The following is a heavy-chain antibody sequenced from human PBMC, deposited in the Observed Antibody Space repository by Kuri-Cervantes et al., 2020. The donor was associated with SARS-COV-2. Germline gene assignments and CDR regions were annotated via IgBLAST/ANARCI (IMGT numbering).Heavy chain of an antibody. CDR3: ATRNKHGYPLDS. CDR1: DGSFNIFY. D-gene: IGHD5-18*01. Sequence: GSLRLSCAVSDGSFNIFYWSWIRQSPGKGLEWIGEINQSGSTNYSPSLKSRVTMSGGTSKNQFSLELSAVTAADTGVYYCATRNKHGYPLDSWGQGTLVTVSS. J-gene: IGHJ4*02. CDR2: INQSGST. V-gene: IGHV4-34*01.